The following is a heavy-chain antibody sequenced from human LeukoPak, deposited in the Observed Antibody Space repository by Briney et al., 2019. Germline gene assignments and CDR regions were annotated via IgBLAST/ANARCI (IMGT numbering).Heavy chain of an antibody. V-gene: IGHV3-20*04. CDR1: GFIFDDYG. Sequence: GGSLRLSCAASGFIFDDYGMTWVRQGPGKGLEWVSGINWDGYSTGYADSVRGRFTTSRDNAKSTLYLQMNSLRPEDTALYYCVRDLRTDYAFDSWGQGTLVTVSS. J-gene: IGHJ4*02. CDR3: VRDLRTDYAFDS. CDR2: INWDGYST. D-gene: IGHD4/OR15-4a*01.